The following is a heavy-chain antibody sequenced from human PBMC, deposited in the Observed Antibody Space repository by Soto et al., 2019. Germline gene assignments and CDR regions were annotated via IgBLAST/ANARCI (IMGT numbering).Heavy chain of an antibody. D-gene: IGHD1-26*01. CDR2: ISGSGGST. V-gene: IGHV3-23*01. J-gene: IGHJ6*02. Sequence: EVQLLESGGGLVQPGGSLRLSCAASGFTFSSYVMSWVRQAPGKGLEWVSAISGSGGSTYYADSVKGRFTISRDNSKNTLYLQMNSLRAEDTAVYYCAKDKSYYGDYDYGMDVWGQGTTVTVSS. CDR1: GFTFSSYV. CDR3: AKDKSYYGDYDYGMDV.